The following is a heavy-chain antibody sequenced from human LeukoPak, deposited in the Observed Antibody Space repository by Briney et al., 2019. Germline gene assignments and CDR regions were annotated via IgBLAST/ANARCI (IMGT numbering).Heavy chain of an antibody. Sequence: GGSLRLSCSASGFTFSSYAMHWVRQAPGKGLEYVSAISSNGGSTYYADSVKGRFTISRDNSKNTLYLQMSSLRAEDTAVYYCVEGGYGYGDPRIDPWGQGTLVTVSS. CDR3: VEGGYGYGDPRIDP. CDR1: GFTFSSYA. J-gene: IGHJ5*02. V-gene: IGHV3-64D*06. CDR2: ISSNGGST. D-gene: IGHD5-12*01.